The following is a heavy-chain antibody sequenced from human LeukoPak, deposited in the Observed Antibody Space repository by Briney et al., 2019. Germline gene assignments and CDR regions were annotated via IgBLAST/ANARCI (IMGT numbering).Heavy chain of an antibody. V-gene: IGHV4-34*01. D-gene: IGHD6-6*01. Sequence: PSETLSLTCAVYGGSFSGYYWSWIRQPPGKGLEWIGEINHSGSTNYNPSLKSRVTISVDTSKNQFSLKLSSVTAADTAVYYCASYIAALHYFDYWGQGTLVTVSS. CDR1: GGSFSGYY. CDR3: ASYIAALHYFDY. J-gene: IGHJ4*02. CDR2: INHSGST.